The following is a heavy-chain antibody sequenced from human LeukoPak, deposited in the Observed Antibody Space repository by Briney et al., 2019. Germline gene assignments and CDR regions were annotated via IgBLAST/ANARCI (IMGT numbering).Heavy chain of an antibody. J-gene: IGHJ6*03. CDR2: ISSTSAYI. CDR3: ATFPPDGWVGTSQSGYYYYMDV. V-gene: IGHV3-11*06. CDR1: GFTFSDYY. Sequence: PGGSLRLSCAASGFTFSDYYMSWIRQAPGKGLEWVSSISSTSAYIYYADSAKGRFTVSRDNAKNSLYLQLNILRAEDTAVYYCATFPPDGWVGTSQSGYYYYMDVWGKGTTVTISS. D-gene: IGHD1-1*01.